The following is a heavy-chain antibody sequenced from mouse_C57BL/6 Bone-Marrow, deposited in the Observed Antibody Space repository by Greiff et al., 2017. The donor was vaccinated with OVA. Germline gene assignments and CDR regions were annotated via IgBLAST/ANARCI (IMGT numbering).Heavy chain of an antibody. V-gene: IGHV5-4*01. Sequence: EVQLVESGGGLVKPGGSLKLSCAASGFTFTSYAMSWVRQTPEQRLEWVATISDGGSYTYYPDNVKGRFTISRANAKNNLYLQMSHLKSEDTAMYYCARGGVTGWYFDVWGTGTTVTVSS. CDR2: ISDGGSYT. J-gene: IGHJ1*03. D-gene: IGHD2-12*01. CDR3: ARGGVTGWYFDV. CDR1: GFTFTSYA.